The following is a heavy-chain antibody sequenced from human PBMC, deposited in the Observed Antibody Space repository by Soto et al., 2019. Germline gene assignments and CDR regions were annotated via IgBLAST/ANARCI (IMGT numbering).Heavy chain of an antibody. CDR3: ARVRCFNGLCHTADYGMDV. J-gene: IGHJ6*02. D-gene: IGHD2-8*01. CDR1: GDVFRSYG. V-gene: IGHV1-69*13. Sequence: SVKVSCKASGDVFRSYGINWVRQAPGQGLEWMGGIIPISGTTNYAQKFQGRVAITADESTDTVYMELSRLRSEDTAVYFCARVRCFNGLCHTADYGMDVWGQGTTVTVSS. CDR2: IIPISGTT.